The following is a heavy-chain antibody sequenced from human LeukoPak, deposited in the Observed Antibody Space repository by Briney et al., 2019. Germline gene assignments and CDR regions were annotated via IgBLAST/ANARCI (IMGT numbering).Heavy chain of an antibody. J-gene: IGHJ4*02. CDR1: GGSISSYY. Sequence: SETLSLTCTVSGGSISSYYWSWIRQPPGKGLEWIGYIYYSGSTNYNPSLKSRVTISVDTSKNRFSLKLSSVTAADTAVYYCARATTTVVTRVDYWGQGTLVTVSS. CDR2: IYYSGST. CDR3: ARATTTVVTRVDY. D-gene: IGHD4-23*01. V-gene: IGHV4-59*01.